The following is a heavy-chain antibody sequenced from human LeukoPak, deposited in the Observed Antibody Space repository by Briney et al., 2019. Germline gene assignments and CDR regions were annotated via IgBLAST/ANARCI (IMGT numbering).Heavy chain of an antibody. J-gene: IGHJ4*02. Sequence: ASVKVSCKASGGTFSSYAISWVGQAPGQGLEWMGRINAGNGNTKYSQKFQGRVTITRDTSASTAYMEVSSLRSEDTAVYYCARVRWELPELDYWGQGTLVTVSS. V-gene: IGHV1-3*01. CDR1: GGTFSSYA. CDR2: INAGNGNT. D-gene: IGHD1-26*01. CDR3: ARVRWELPELDY.